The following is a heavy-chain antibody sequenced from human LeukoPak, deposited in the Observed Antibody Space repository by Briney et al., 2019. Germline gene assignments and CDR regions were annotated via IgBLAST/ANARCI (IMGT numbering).Heavy chain of an antibody. CDR2: IIPILGTA. V-gene: IGHV1-69*13. CDR1: GGTFSSYA. Sequence: GASVTVSCKASGGTFSSYAISWVRQAPGQGLEWMGGIIPILGTANYAQKFQGRVTITADESTSTAYMELSSLRSEDTAVYYCARARYYDILTGQTFDYWGQGTLVTVSS. CDR3: ARARYYDILTGQTFDY. D-gene: IGHD3-9*01. J-gene: IGHJ4*02.